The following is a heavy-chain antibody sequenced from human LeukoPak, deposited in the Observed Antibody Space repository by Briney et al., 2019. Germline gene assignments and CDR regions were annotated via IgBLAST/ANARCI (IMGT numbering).Heavy chain of an antibody. CDR2: INPNSGGT. V-gene: IGHV1-2*02. CDR3: ARYHGDYYYYYYMDV. CDR1: GYTFTGYY. Sequence: ASVKVSCKASGYTFTGYYMHWVRQAPGQGLEWMGWINPNSGGTNYAQKFQGRVTMTRDTSISPAYMELSRLRSDDTAVCYCARYHGDYYYYYYMDVWGKGTTVTVSS. J-gene: IGHJ6*03. D-gene: IGHD2-8*01.